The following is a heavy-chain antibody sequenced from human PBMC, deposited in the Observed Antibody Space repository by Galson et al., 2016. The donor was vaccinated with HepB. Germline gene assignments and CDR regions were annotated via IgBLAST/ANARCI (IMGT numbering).Heavy chain of an antibody. D-gene: IGHD6-6*01. V-gene: IGHV3-30*18. Sequence: SLRLSCAASGFSFSTFDMHWVRQAPGKGLEWVAVITHDGSNKYHADSVKGRFTISRDNSKDILYLQMNSLRGEDTAVYYCAKLPQYSSSYWGQGSLVTVSS. J-gene: IGHJ4*02. CDR2: ITHDGSNK. CDR3: AKLPQYSSSY. CDR1: GFSFSTFD.